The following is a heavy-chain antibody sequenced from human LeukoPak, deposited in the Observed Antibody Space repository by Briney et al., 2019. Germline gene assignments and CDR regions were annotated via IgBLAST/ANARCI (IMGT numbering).Heavy chain of an antibody. Sequence: ASVKVSWKASGGTFSSYAISWVRQAPGQGLEWMGRIIPILGIANYAQKFQGRVTITADKSTSTAYMELSSLRSEDTAVYYCATAYSSSWTYGMDVWGQGTTVTVSS. CDR2: IIPILGIA. CDR3: ATAYSSSWTYGMDV. D-gene: IGHD6-13*01. V-gene: IGHV1-69*04. CDR1: GGTFSSYA. J-gene: IGHJ6*02.